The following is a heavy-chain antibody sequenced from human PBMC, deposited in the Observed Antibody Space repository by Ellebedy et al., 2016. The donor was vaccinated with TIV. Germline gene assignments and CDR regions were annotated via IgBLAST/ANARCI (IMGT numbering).Heavy chain of an antibody. J-gene: IGHJ4*02. CDR2: ISDYNGNT. CDR3: ARGASGSYPLPLDY. CDR1: DYTFTRYG. D-gene: IGHD1-26*01. V-gene: IGHV1-18*01. Sequence: ASVKVTCXASDYTFTRYGIHWVRQAAGQGLEWMGGISDYNGNTNYAQKLQGRVTMTTDTSTSTAYMDLRSLRSDDTAVYYCARGASGSYPLPLDYWGQGTLVTVSS.